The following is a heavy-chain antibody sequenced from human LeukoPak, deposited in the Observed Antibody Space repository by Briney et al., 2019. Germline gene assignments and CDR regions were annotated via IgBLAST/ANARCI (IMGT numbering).Heavy chain of an antibody. J-gene: IGHJ5*02. CDR3: ARDHGGNWFDP. V-gene: IGHV4-61*01. Sequence: PSETLSLTCTVSGGSVSSGSYYWSWIRQPPGKGLEWIGYKYYHGRTNYNPSLKSRVTISIDTSKNQFSLRLTSVTAADTAVYYCARDHGGNWFDPWGQGTLVTVSS. D-gene: IGHD3-10*01. CDR1: GGSVSSGSYY. CDR2: KYYHGRT.